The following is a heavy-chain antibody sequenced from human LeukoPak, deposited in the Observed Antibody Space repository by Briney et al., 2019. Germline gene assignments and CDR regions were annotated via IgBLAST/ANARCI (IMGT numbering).Heavy chain of an antibody. D-gene: IGHD3-22*01. Sequence: ASVKVSCKASGYTFTNYYIHWVRQAPGQGLEWVGLINPNGGSTGYAQRFQGRVTVTTDTSTSTVYMELNSLGSDDTAVYYCARDRSYYYDSSGYYPVYYTDVWGKGTTVTVSS. V-gene: IGHV1-46*01. J-gene: IGHJ6*03. CDR2: INPNGGST. CDR3: ARDRSYYYDSSGYYPVYYTDV. CDR1: GYTFTNYY.